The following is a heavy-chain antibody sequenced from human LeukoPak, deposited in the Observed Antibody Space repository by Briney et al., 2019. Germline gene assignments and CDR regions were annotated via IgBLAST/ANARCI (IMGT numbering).Heavy chain of an antibody. V-gene: IGHV3-7*01. CDR1: GFTFSSYW. J-gene: IGHJ4*02. D-gene: IGHD2-15*01. CDR2: IKQDGSEK. CDR3: ARDPSHCSGGTCYYFDY. Sequence: GGSLRLSCAASGFTFSSYWMSWVRQAPGKGLEWVANIKQDGSEKYYVDSVKGRFTISRDNAKNSLYLQMNSLRAEDTAVYYCARDPSHCSGGTCYYFDYWGQGTLVTVSS.